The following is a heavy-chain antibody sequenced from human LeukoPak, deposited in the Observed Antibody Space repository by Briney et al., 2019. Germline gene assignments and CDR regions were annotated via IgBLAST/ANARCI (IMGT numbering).Heavy chain of an antibody. CDR3: ARAGYYSTYFDY. CDR1: GGSFSGYY. D-gene: IGHD3-10*01. Sequence: SETLSLTCAVYGGSFSGYYWSWIRQPPGKGLEWIGEINHSGSTNYNPSLKSRVTISVDTSKNQFSLKLSSVTAADTAVYYCARAGYYSTYFDYWGQGTLVTVSS. CDR2: INHSGST. J-gene: IGHJ4*02. V-gene: IGHV4-34*01.